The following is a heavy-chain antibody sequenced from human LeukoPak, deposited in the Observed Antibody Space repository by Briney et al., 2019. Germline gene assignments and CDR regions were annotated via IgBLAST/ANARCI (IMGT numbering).Heavy chain of an antibody. D-gene: IGHD3-22*01. CDR1: GFTFSRFG. J-gene: IGHJ4*02. CDR2: IWYDGSNK. CDR3: ARDLGSSDYYVGGY. V-gene: IGHV3-33*08. Sequence: GGSLRLSCAASGFTFSRFGMHRVRQAPGKGLEWVAVIWYDGSNKYYADSVKGRFTISRDNSKNTLYLQMNSLRAEDTAVYYCARDLGSSDYYVGGYWGQGTLVTVSS.